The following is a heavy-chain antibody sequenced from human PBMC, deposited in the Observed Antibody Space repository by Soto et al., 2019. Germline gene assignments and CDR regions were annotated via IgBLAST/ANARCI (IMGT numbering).Heavy chain of an antibody. CDR1: GYTFSNYG. CDR3: ARDRLGNVYYYGMDV. J-gene: IGHJ6*02. Sequence: ASVKVSCKADGYTFSNYGINWVRQAPGQGLEWMGWINSYDGNTKYEQKLQGRVTMTTDTSTSTAYMELRSLRSDDTAVYYCARDRLGNVYYYGMDVWGQGTTVTIS. CDR2: INSYDGNT. D-gene: IGHD1-1*01. V-gene: IGHV1-18*01.